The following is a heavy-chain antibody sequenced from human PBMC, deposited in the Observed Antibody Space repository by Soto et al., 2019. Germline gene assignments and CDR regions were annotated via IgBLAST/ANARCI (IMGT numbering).Heavy chain of an antibody. Sequence: QVQLVQSGAEVKKPGASVKVSCKASGYTFTSYGITWVRQAPGQGLERMGWISTYNSNTNYAQKLQGRVTKTTDTSTSTANMELRSLRSDDTAVYYCASKGDPGGEQWLPPHYYYGMDVWGQGTTVTVSS. CDR3: ASKGDPGGEQWLPPHYYYGMDV. CDR2: ISTYNSNT. CDR1: GYTFTSYG. J-gene: IGHJ6*02. V-gene: IGHV1-18*01. D-gene: IGHD6-19*01.